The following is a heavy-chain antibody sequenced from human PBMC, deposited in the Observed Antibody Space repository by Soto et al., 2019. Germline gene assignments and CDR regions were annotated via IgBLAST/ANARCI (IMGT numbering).Heavy chain of an antibody. CDR3: AKVLAWSQYYFDY. V-gene: IGHV3-23*01. J-gene: IGHJ4*02. D-gene: IGHD1-26*01. Sequence: PGGSLRLSCAASGFTFSSYAMSWVRQAPGKGLEWVSAISGSGGSTYYADSVKGRFTISKDNSKNTLYLQMNSLRAEDTAVYYCAKVLAWSQYYFDYCGQVTIVTVYS. CDR2: ISGSGGST. CDR1: GFTFSSYA.